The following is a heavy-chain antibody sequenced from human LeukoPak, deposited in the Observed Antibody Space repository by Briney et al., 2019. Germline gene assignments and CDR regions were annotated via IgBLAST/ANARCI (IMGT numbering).Heavy chain of an antibody. CDR1: GITFSSYA. CDR3: TTYYLLVRTFDY. Sequence: GGSLRLSCAASGITFSSYAMHWVRQAPGKGLEWVAVISYDGSNKYYADSVKGRFTISRDNSKNTLYLLMNSLRAEDTAVYYCTTYYLLVRTFDYWGQGTLVTVSS. J-gene: IGHJ4*02. V-gene: IGHV3-30*04. CDR2: ISYDGSNK. D-gene: IGHD3-10*01.